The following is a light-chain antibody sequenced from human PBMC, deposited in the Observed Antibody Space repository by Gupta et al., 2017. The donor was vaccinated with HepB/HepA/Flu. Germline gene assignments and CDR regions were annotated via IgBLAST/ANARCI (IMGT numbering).Light chain of an antibody. Sequence: EIELTQSLGTLALAPVERATLSCRASQSVSSSFLAWYQQKPGHAPRLLMYGASSRATGIPDRFSGSGSGTDFTLTISRLEPDDFAVYYCQQYGNSPLFGGGTKVEIK. CDR2: GAS. V-gene: IGKV3-20*01. J-gene: IGKJ4*01. CDR3: QQYGNSPL. CDR1: QSVSSSF.